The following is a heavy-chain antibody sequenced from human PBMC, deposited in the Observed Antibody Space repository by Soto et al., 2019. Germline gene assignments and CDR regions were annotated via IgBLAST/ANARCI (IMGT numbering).Heavy chain of an antibody. Sequence: QVQLVQSGAEGKKPGSSVKVSCKASGGTFSRFGISWVRQAPGQGLEWMGGIIPIFGKGDYAPKFRGRVTFTADEVTTTVYVEMSSLSSGDTAVYYCARVAGPDFSHYYGIDVWGQGTTVTVSS. J-gene: IGHJ6*02. CDR2: IIPIFGKG. D-gene: IGHD6-19*01. CDR3: ARVAGPDFSHYYGIDV. CDR1: GGTFSRFG. V-gene: IGHV1-69*12.